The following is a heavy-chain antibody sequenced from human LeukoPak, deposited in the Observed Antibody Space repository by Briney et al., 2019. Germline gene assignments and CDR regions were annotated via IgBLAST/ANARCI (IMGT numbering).Heavy chain of an antibody. CDR3: ASGTVSGRDGLFGAFDI. V-gene: IGHV3-21*01. CDR2: ISSRSTYI. J-gene: IGHJ3*02. CDR1: GFIFSNFS. Sequence: GGSLRLSCAAPGFIFSNFSMNWVRQAPGKGLEWVSSISSRSTYIYHAHSVKGRFTISRDNAKNSLYLQMNSLRAEDTALYYCASGTVSGRDGLFGAFDIWGQGTMVTVSS. D-gene: IGHD1-1*01.